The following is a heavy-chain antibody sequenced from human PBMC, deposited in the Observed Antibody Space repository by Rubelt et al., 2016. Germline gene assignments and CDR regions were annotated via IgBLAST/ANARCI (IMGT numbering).Heavy chain of an antibody. CDR3: ARDLYKGPRWLVAY. CDR2: INPNSSGT. Sequence: QVQLVQSGAEVKKPGASVKVSCKASGYTFTGYYMHWVRQAPGQGLEWMGWINPNSSGTNYARKFQGRVTRTRDTSISTAYMERSRLRSDDTAVYYCARDLYKGPRWLVAYWGQGTLVTVSS. D-gene: IGHD6-19*01. V-gene: IGHV1-2*02. J-gene: IGHJ4*02. CDR1: GYTFTGYY.